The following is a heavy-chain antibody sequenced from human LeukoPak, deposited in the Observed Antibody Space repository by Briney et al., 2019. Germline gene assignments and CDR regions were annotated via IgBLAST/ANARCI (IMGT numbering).Heavy chain of an antibody. J-gene: IGHJ4*02. CDR2: ITPSSNVT. CDR1: GFRFIMYN. D-gene: IGHD6-13*01. CDR3: ARDGRSSSPRLAY. V-gene: IGHV1-46*01. Sequence: GASVKVSCKTSGFRFIMYNMHWVRQAPGQGLEWMGMITPSSNVTTYTQKFEGRVTMTADTSTSTVYMELTSLGSEDTAVYYCARDGRSSSPRLAYWGQGSLVTVSS.